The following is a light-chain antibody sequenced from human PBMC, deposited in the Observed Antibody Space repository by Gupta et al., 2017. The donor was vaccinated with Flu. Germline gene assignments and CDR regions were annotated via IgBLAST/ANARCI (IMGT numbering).Light chain of an antibody. CDR1: QSVSSN. CDR2: GAS. J-gene: IGKJ4*01. CDR3: QQYNNRRRT. Sequence: EIVMTPSPASLSVSPGDRATLSCRASQSVSSNLACYQQKPGQAPRLLIYGASTRATGIPARFSGSGSGTEFTLTISSLQSEDFAVYYCQQYNNRRRTFGGGTKVEIK. V-gene: IGKV3-15*01.